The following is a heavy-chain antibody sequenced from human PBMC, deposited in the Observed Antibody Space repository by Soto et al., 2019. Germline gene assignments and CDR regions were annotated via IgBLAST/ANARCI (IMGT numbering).Heavy chain of an antibody. V-gene: IGHV5-10-1*01. D-gene: IGHD6-13*01. Sequence: EVQLVQSGAEVKKPGESLRISCKGSGYSFTSYWISWVRQMPGKGLEWMGRIDPSDSYTNYSPSFQGHVTISADKSISTAYLQWSSLKASDTAMYYCASLQAAAGDNDLTCDYWGQGTLVTVSS. CDR3: ASLQAAAGDNDLTCDY. J-gene: IGHJ4*02. CDR1: GYSFTSYW. CDR2: IDPSDSYT.